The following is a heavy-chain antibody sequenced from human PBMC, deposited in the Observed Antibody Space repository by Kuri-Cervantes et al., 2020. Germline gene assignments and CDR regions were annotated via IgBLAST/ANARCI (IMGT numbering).Heavy chain of an antibody. D-gene: IGHD3-3*02. CDR2: ISSTGHII. Sequence: GESLKISCAASGFTINDYAMHWVRQVPGKGLEWISYISSTGHIILYADSVKGRFTVSRETAESSVTLHLSTLGAEDTALYYCAIIAGIVDYWGQGTMVTVSS. CDR1: GFTINDYA. V-gene: IGHV3-48*01. CDR3: AIIAGIVDY. J-gene: IGHJ4*02.